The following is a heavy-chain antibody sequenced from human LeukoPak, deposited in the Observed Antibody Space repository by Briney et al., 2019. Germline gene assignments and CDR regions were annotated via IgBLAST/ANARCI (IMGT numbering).Heavy chain of an antibody. Sequence: GGSLRLSCLASGFTFSSFWIHWVRQTPGKGLVWVSRIKTDGSSTDYADSVKGRFTISRDNARNTLYLQMDSLRVEDTAVYYCVRETRIGSSGTQGWFDPWGQGTLVTVSS. CDR3: VRETRIGSSGTQGWFDP. J-gene: IGHJ5*02. V-gene: IGHV3-74*01. CDR2: IKTDGSST. D-gene: IGHD1-1*01. CDR1: GFTFSSFW.